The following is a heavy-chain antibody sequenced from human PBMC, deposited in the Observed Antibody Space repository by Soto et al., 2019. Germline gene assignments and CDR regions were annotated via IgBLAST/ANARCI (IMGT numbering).Heavy chain of an antibody. J-gene: IGHJ4*02. CDR3: ARRAETNGWNGFGADKYYFDF. Sequence: ASVKVSCKTSGYTFTSYDIYWVRQATGQGLEWMGWMNPSTGKSRYAQKFQDRVTVTSDTSISTAHMELSSLRYEDTAVYYCARRAETNGWNGFGADKYYFDFWGQGTLVTVSS. D-gene: IGHD1-1*01. CDR2: MNPSTGKS. CDR1: GYTFTSYD. V-gene: IGHV1-8*01.